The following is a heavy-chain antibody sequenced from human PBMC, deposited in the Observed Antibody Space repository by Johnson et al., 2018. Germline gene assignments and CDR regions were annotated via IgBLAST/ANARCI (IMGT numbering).Heavy chain of an antibody. J-gene: IGHJ6*03. CDR3: ARGGSWFYYYMDV. CDR1: GFTVSSNY. V-gene: IGHV3-66*02. D-gene: IGHD3-10*01. CDR2: IYSGGST. Sequence: VQLQESGGGVVQPGRSLRLSCAASGFTVSSNYMSWVRQAPGKGLEWVSVIYSGGSTYYADSVKGRFTISRDNSKNTLYLQMNRERAEDTAVYYCARGGSWFYYYMDVWGKGTTVTVSS.